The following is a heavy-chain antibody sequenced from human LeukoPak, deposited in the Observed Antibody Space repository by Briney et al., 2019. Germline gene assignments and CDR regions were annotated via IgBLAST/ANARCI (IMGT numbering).Heavy chain of an antibody. V-gene: IGHV5-51*01. CDR3: ARVAEGTTYCGVACYNYYYSSMDV. D-gene: IGHD2-21*02. CDR1: GSRFTSYW. CDR2: IYPGDSET. Sequence: GASLKISCKGSGSRFTSYWIGWVRRLPGKGLEWMGIIYPGDSETRYSPSFQGQVTFSADKSITTAYLQWGSLKASDTAMYYCARVAEGTTYCGVACYNYYYSSMDVGGQGTTVTVS. J-gene: IGHJ6*02.